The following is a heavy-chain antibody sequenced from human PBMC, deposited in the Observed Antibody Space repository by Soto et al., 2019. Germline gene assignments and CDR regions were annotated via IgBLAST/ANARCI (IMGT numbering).Heavy chain of an antibody. CDR2: IKSKTDGGTT. J-gene: IGHJ4*02. CDR3: TTGFLSYISIDVNPVDTAMVNPRPKYYFDY. Sequence: GGSLRLSCAASGFTFSNAWMNWVRQAPGKGLEWVGRIKSKTDGGTTDYAAPVKGRFTISRDDSKNTLYLQMNSLKTEDTAVYYCTTGFLSYISIDVNPVDTAMVNPRPKYYFDYWGQGTLVTVSS. D-gene: IGHD5-18*01. CDR1: GFTFSNAW. V-gene: IGHV3-15*07.